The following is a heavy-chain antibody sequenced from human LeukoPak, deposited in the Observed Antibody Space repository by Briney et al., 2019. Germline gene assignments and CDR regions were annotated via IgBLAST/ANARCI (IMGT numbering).Heavy chain of an antibody. J-gene: IGHJ5*02. CDR3: ARALAVAGTGGFDP. CDR1: GFTFSSYW. D-gene: IGHD6-19*01. Sequence: GGSLRLSCAASGFTFSSYWMHWVRQAPGKGLVWVSRINSDGSSTSYADSVKGRFTISRDNAKNTLYLQMNSRRAEDTAVYYCARALAVAGTGGFDPWGQGTLVTVSS. V-gene: IGHV3-74*01. CDR2: INSDGSST.